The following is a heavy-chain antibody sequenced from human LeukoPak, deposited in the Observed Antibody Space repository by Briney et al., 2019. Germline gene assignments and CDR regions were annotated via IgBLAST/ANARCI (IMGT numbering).Heavy chain of an antibody. CDR2: ISSSCSYI. Sequence: PGGSLSLSCAVSGFTFSSYAMSWVRQAPGKGLEWVSSISSSCSYIYYPVSVKGRFHISRDHDQKSLYLQMNSLRAEDTAVYYCARLDTGTTSLNWFDPWGQGTLVTVSS. CDR1: GFTFSSYA. CDR3: ARLDTGTTSLNWFDP. D-gene: IGHD1-1*01. V-gene: IGHV3-21*01. J-gene: IGHJ5*02.